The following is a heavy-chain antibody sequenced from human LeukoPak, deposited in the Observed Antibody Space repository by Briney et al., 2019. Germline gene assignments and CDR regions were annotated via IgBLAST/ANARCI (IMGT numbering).Heavy chain of an antibody. D-gene: IGHD6-19*01. J-gene: IGHJ4*02. CDR1: GGSFSGYY. V-gene: IGHV4-34*01. CDR3: ARGKNSSGWYGYFGY. CDR2: INHSGST. Sequence: SETLSLTCAVYGGSFSGYYWSWIRQPPGKGLEWIGEINHSGSTNYNPSLKSRVTISVDTSKNQFSLKLSSVTAADTAVYYCARGKNSSGWYGYFGYWGQGTLVTVSS.